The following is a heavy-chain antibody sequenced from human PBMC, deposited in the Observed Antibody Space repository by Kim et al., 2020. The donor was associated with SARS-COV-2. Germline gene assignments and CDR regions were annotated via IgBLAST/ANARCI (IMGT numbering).Heavy chain of an antibody. Sequence: SETLSLTCAVYGGSFSGYYWSWIRQPPGKGLEWIGEINHSGSTNYNPSLKSRVTISVDTSKNQFSLKLSSVTAADTAVYYCARGPAMVRGVIITPKRVGPHHYWGQGTLVTVSS. CDR1: GGSFSGYY. CDR3: ARGPAMVRGVIITPKRVGPHHY. CDR2: INHSGST. J-gene: IGHJ4*02. D-gene: IGHD3-10*01. V-gene: IGHV4-34*01.